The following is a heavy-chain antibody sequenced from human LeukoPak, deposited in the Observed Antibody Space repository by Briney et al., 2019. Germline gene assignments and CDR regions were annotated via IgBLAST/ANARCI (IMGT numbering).Heavy chain of an antibody. CDR3: ARPVTFGGVIVKY. J-gene: IGHJ4*02. CDR1: GYTFTSYY. Sequence: SCKASGYTFTSYYMHWVRQAPGKGLVWVSRINSDGSSTSYADSVKGRFTISRDNAKNTLYLQMNSLRAEDTAVYYCARPVTFGGVIVKYWGQGTLVTVSS. V-gene: IGHV3-74*01. D-gene: IGHD3-16*02. CDR2: INSDGSST.